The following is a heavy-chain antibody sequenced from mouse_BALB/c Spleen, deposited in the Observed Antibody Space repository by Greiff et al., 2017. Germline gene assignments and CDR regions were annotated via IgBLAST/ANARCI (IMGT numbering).Heavy chain of an antibody. Sequence: EVKLMESGGGLVQPGGSLRLSCATSGFTLTDYYMSWVRQPPGKALEWLGFLRNKANGYTTEYSASVKGRFTISRDNSQSILYLQMNTLRAEDSATYYCARDADYYAMDYWGQGTSVTVSS. CDR1: GFTLTDYY. CDR2: LRNKANGYTT. J-gene: IGHJ4*01. CDR3: ARDADYYAMDY. V-gene: IGHV7-3*02.